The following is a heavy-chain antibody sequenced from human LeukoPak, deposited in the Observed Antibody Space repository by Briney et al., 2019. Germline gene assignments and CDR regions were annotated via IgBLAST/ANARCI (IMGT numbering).Heavy chain of an antibody. CDR2: IYYSGST. D-gene: IGHD3-10*01. CDR1: GGSISSYY. Sequence: PSETLSLTCTVSGGSISSYYWSWIRQPPGKGLEWIGYIYYSGSTNYNPSLKSRVTISVDTSKNQFSLKLSSVTAADTAVYYCARLNPADVLLWFGEFKGTFDYWGQGTLVTVSS. J-gene: IGHJ4*02. V-gene: IGHV4-59*08. CDR3: ARLNPADVLLWFGEFKGTFDY.